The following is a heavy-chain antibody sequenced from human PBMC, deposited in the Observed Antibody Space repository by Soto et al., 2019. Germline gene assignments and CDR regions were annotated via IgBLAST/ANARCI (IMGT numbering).Heavy chain of an antibody. J-gene: IGHJ5*02. CDR2: IDPSDSYA. CDR1: GYSFTSYW. V-gene: IGHV5-10-1*01. D-gene: IGHD6-6*01. Sequence: ESLKISCKGSGYSFTSYWISWVRQMPGKGLEWMGRIDPSDSYANYSPSFQGHVTISADKSISTAYLQWSSLKASDTAMYYCARSDTSTSIERWFDPWGQGTLVTVSS. CDR3: ARSDTSTSIERWFDP.